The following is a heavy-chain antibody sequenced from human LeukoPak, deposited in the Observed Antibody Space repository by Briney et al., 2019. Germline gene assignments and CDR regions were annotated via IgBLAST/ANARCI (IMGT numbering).Heavy chain of an antibody. CDR1: GFTFGDYA. V-gene: IGHV3-49*03. D-gene: IGHD3-9*01. CDR3: AKDVIGILTGYYFDQ. J-gene: IGHJ4*02. Sequence: GGSLRLSCTASGFTFGDYAMSWFRQAPGKGLEWVGFIRSKAYGGTTEYAASVKGRFTISRDNANYSLYLQMNSLRAEDTALYYCAKDVIGILTGYYFDQWGQGTLVTVSS. CDR2: IRSKAYGGTT.